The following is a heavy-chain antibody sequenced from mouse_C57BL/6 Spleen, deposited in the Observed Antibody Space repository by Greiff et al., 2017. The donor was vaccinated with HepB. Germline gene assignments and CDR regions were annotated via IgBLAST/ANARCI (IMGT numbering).Heavy chain of an antibody. D-gene: IGHD2-2*01. V-gene: IGHV1-26*01. CDR2: INPNNGGT. CDR1: GYTFTDYY. J-gene: IGHJ4*01. Sequence: EVQLQQSGPELVKPGASVKISCKASGYTFTDYYMNWVKQSHGKSLEWIGDINPNNGGTSYNQKFKGKATLTVDKSSSTAYMELRSLTSEDSAVYYCARRRSYYGYDRPMDYWGQGTSVTVSS. CDR3: ARRRSYYGYDRPMDY.